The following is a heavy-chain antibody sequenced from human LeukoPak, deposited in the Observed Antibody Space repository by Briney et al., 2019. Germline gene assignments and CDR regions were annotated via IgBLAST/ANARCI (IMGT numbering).Heavy chain of an antibody. V-gene: IGHV3-53*01. CDR3: ARDLKRRVYYDSSGSDDAFDI. J-gene: IGHJ3*02. CDR2: IYSGGST. Sequence: GGSLRLSCAASGFTVSSNYMSWVRQAPGKGLEWVSVIYSGGSTYYADSVKGRFTISRDNSENTLYLQMNSLRAEDTAVYYCARDLKRRVYYDSSGSDDAFDIWGQGTMVTVSS. D-gene: IGHD3-22*01. CDR1: GFTVSSNY.